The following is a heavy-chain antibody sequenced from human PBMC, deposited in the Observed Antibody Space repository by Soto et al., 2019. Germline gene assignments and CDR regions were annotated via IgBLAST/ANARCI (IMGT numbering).Heavy chain of an antibody. CDR2: IYYSGST. Sequence: SETLSLTCTVSGGSISIGGYYWSWIRQHPGKGLEWIGYIYYSGSTYYNPSLKSRVTISVDTSKNQFSLKLSSVTAADTAVYYCASTSIAAAGRGYYYYGMDVWGQGTTVTVSS. V-gene: IGHV4-31*03. D-gene: IGHD6-13*01. CDR1: GGSISIGGYY. CDR3: ASTSIAAAGRGYYYYGMDV. J-gene: IGHJ6*02.